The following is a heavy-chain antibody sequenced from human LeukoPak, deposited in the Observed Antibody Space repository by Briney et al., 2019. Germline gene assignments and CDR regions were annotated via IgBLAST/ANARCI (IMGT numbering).Heavy chain of an antibody. V-gene: IGHV4-59*12. D-gene: IGHD5-24*01. CDR3: ARRRLGMATTKGAFDI. Sequence: PSETLSLTCTVSGGSISGYYWSWIRQPPGKGLEWIGFIYYSGSTNYNPSLKSRVTISVDTSKNQFSLKLSSVTAADTAVYYCARRRLGMATTKGAFDIWGQGTMVTVSS. CDR1: GGSISGYY. CDR2: IYYSGST. J-gene: IGHJ3*02.